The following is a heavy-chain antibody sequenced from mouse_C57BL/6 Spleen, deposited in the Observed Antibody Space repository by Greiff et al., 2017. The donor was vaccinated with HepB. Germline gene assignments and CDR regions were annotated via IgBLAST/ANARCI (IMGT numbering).Heavy chain of an antibody. CDR2: IRLKSDNYAT. CDR1: GFTFSNYW. V-gene: IGHV6-3*01. D-gene: IGHD3-1*01. Sequence: EVKLMESGGGLVQPGGSMKLSCVASGFTFSNYWMNWVRQSPEKGLEWVAQIRLKSDNYATHYAESVKGRFTISRDDSKSSVYLQMNNLRAEDTGIYYCTRGGVSPWFAYWGQGTLVTVSA. CDR3: TRGGVSPWFAY. J-gene: IGHJ3*01.